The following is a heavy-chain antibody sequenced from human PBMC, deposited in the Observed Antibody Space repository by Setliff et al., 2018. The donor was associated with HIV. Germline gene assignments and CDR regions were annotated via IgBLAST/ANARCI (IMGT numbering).Heavy chain of an antibody. D-gene: IGHD5-12*01. V-gene: IGHV1-46*01. J-gene: IGHJ5*01. CDR1: GYTFTSYY. Sequence: ASVKVSCKASGYTFTSYYIHWVRQVPGQGLEWMGIINPSGGSTNYAQKFQDRVTMTRDTSPSTVYMELSSLRSEDTTMYYCARRGVPQHIDLDSWGHGTLVTVS. CDR2: INPSGGST. CDR3: ARRGVPQHIDLDS.